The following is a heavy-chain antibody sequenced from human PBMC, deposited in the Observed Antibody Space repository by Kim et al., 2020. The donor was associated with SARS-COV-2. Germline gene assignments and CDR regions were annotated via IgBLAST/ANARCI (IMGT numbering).Heavy chain of an antibody. Sequence: ASVKVSCKASGYTFTSYGISWVRQAPGQGLEWMGWISAYNGNTNYAQKLQGRVTMTTDTSTSTAYMELRSLRSDDTAVYYCARDPRIAAAGTVVYYYGMDVWGQGTTVTVSS. J-gene: IGHJ6*02. CDR2: ISAYNGNT. CDR1: GYTFTSYG. V-gene: IGHV1-18*01. D-gene: IGHD6-13*01. CDR3: ARDPRIAAAGTVVYYYGMDV.